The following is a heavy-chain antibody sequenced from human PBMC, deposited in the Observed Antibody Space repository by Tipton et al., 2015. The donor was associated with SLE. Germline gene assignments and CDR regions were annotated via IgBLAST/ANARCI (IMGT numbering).Heavy chain of an antibody. CDR1: GGSISSFY. Sequence: TLSLTCSVSGGSISSFYWSWIRQTPGKGLEWIGYIYYSGSTNYNPSLKSRVTISVDTSKNQFSLKLSSVTAADTAVYYCARGPPRLVWYYFDYWGQGTLVTVSS. D-gene: IGHD3-16*01. J-gene: IGHJ4*02. CDR2: IYYSGST. V-gene: IGHV4-59*01. CDR3: ARGPPRLVWYYFDY.